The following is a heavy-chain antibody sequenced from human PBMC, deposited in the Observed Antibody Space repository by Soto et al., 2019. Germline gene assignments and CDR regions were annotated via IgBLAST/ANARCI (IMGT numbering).Heavy chain of an antibody. J-gene: IGHJ6*03. CDR1: GFTFNSYW. D-gene: IGHD5-12*01. CDR2: IKQDGSEK. V-gene: IGHV3-7*01. Sequence: GGSLRLSCSASGFTFNSYWMSWVRQAPGKGLEWVANIKQDGSEKYYVDSVKGRFTISRDNAKNSLYLQMNSLRAEDTAVYYCSIVPGGGYASYYYYYYMDVWGKGTTVTVSS. CDR3: SIVPGGGYASYYYYYYMDV.